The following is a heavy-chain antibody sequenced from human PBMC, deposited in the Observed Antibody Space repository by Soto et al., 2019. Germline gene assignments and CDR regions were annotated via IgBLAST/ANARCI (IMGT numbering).Heavy chain of an antibody. CDR2: ISGSGGST. CDR1: GFTFSSYA. J-gene: IGHJ4*02. D-gene: IGHD1-26*01. CDR3: ARRGSGSYYDY. Sequence: EVQLLESGGGLVQPGGSLRLSCAASGFTFSSYAMRWVRQAPVKGLEWVSAISGSGGSTYYADSVKSRFTSSRDNSKTPLYLQMNSLRAEDTAVYYCARRGSGSYYDYWGQGTLVTVSP. V-gene: IGHV3-23*01.